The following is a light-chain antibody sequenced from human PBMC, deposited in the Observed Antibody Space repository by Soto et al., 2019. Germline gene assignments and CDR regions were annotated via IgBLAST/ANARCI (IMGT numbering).Light chain of an antibody. Sequence: IVMTQSPDSLAVSLGERATINCRSGQSIFYNGNNKNFLAWYQQKPGQAPKLLIYWASTRESGVPDRFSGSESGTDFTLTISSLQAEDVAVYYCQQFYDTPPTFGGGTKVEIK. CDR1: QSIFYNGNNKNF. V-gene: IGKV4-1*01. CDR2: WAS. J-gene: IGKJ4*01. CDR3: QQFYDTPPT.